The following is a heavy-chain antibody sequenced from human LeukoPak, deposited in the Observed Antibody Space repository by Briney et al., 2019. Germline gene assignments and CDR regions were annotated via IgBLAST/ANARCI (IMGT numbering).Heavy chain of an antibody. V-gene: IGHV4-30-4*01. CDR3: ARVTTVTTSFHFDY. Sequence: SETLSLTCTVSGGSISSGGYYWSWIRLPPGEGLEWIGYIYYSGSTYYHPSLKSRVTISLDTSKNQFSLKLSSVTAADTAVYYCARVTTVTTSFHFDYWGQGTLVTVSS. CDR1: GGSISSGGYY. J-gene: IGHJ4*02. D-gene: IGHD4-17*01. CDR2: IYYSGST.